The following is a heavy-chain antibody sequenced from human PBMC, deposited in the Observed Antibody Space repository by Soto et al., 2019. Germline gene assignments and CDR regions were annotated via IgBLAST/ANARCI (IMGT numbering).Heavy chain of an antibody. CDR3: ARLYGDYVPYFDY. Sequence: SETLSLTCTVSGGSISSYYWSWIRQPPGKGLEWIGYIYYSGSTNYNPSLKSRVTISVDTSKNQFSLKLSSVTAADTAVYYCARLYGDYVPYFDYWGQGTLVTVSS. J-gene: IGHJ4*02. D-gene: IGHD4-17*01. V-gene: IGHV4-59*08. CDR1: GGSISSYY. CDR2: IYYSGST.